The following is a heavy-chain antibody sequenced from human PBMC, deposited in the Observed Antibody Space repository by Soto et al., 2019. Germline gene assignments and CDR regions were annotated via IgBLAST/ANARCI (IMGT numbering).Heavy chain of an antibody. CDR3: AKAPARWVFDY. V-gene: IGHV3-33*03. D-gene: IGHD6-13*01. J-gene: IGHJ4*02. CDR1: GFMFTNHG. Sequence: GGSLRLSCAASGFMFTNHGMHWVRQAPGKGLEWVAVIWSDGNKRYYADSVKGRFTISRDNSKSTLYLQMNSLRVEDTAVYYCAKAPARWVFDYWGQGTLVTVSS. CDR2: IWSDGNKR.